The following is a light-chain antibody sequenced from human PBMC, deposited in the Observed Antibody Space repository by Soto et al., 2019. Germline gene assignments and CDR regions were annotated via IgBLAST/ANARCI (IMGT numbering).Light chain of an antibody. Sequence: EIVLTQSPDTLSLSPGERATLFCRASQSVTSTSIGWHQQKPGQPPRLLVYGTSNRAPGIPDRFSGSGSGTDFTLTISRLEPEDSAVYYCQQYGSSPRTFGQGTKVEIK. CDR1: QSVTSTS. J-gene: IGKJ1*01. CDR2: GTS. CDR3: QQYGSSPRT. V-gene: IGKV3-20*01.